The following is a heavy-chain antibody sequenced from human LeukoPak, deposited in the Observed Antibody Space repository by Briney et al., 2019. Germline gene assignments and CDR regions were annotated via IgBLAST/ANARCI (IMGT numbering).Heavy chain of an antibody. J-gene: IGHJ4*02. CDR2: IRYDGSNK. D-gene: IGHD2-2*01. CDR1: GFTFSSYG. V-gene: IGHV3-30*02. CDR3: AKDPDPVVPAAPSY. Sequence: GGSLRLSCAASGFTFSSYGMHWVRQAPGKGLEWVAFIRYDGSNKCYADSVKGRFTISRDNSKNTLYLQMNSLRAEDTAVYYCAKDPDPVVPAAPSYWGQGTLVTVSS.